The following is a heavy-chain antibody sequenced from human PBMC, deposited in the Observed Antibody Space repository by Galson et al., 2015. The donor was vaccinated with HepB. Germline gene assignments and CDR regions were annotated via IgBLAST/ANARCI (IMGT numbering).Heavy chain of an antibody. CDR2: ISWNSGSI. Sequence: SLRLSCAASGFTFDDYAMHWVRQAPGKGLEWVSGISWNSGSIAYADSVKGRFTICRDNAKNSLYLQMSNLRAEDTALYYCAKDRHTTILRAFDVWGQGTMVTVSS. CDR1: GFTFDDYA. D-gene: IGHD3-3*01. V-gene: IGHV3-9*01. CDR3: AKDRHTTILRAFDV. J-gene: IGHJ3*01.